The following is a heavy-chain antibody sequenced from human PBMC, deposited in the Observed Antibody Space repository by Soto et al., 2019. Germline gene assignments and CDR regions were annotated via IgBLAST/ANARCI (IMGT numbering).Heavy chain of an antibody. J-gene: IGHJ4*02. V-gene: IGHV1-69*02. Sequence: QVQLVQSGAEVKKPGSSVKVSCKASGGTFSSYTISWVRQAPGQGLEWMGRIIPILGIANYAQKFQGRVTITXXKXTIXAYMELSSLRSEDTAVYYCARSRGYSGYEGYYFDYWGQGTLVTVSS. CDR3: ARSRGYSGYEGYYFDY. CDR2: IIPILGIA. D-gene: IGHD5-12*01. CDR1: GGTFSSYT.